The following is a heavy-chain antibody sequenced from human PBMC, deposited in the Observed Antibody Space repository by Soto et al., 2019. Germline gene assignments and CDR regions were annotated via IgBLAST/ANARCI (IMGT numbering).Heavy chain of an antibody. V-gene: IGHV1-69*02. CDR2: IIPIRGIA. J-gene: IGHJ6*02. Sequence: ASVKVSCKASGGTNSRYTISWVRQAPGQGLEWMGRIIPIRGIANYAQKFQGRVTMTADTSTSTVYMDLSSLRSEDTAVYYCARGLGYYGMDVWGQGTTVTVSS. D-gene: IGHD7-27*01. CDR3: ARGLGYYGMDV. CDR1: GGTNSRYT.